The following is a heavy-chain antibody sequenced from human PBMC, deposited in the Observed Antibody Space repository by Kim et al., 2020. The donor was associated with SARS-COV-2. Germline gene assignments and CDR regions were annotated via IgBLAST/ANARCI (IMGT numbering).Heavy chain of an antibody. D-gene: IGHD3-9*01. CDR1: GYSFTSYW. Sequence: GESLKISCKGSGYSFTSYWIGWVRQMPGKGLEWMGIIYPGDSDTRYSPSFQGQVTISADKSISTAYLQWSSLKASDTAMYYCARQPTTVLRYFDWPLEYWGQGTLVTVSS. V-gene: IGHV5-51*01. CDR3: ARQPTTVLRYFDWPLEY. CDR2: IYPGDSDT. J-gene: IGHJ4*02.